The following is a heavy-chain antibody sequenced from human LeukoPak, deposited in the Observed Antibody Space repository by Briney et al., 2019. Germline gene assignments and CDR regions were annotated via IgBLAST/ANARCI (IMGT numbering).Heavy chain of an antibody. V-gene: IGHV4-4*07. CDR1: GGSISSYY. CDR2: IYTSGST. Sequence: SETLSLTCTVSGGSISSYYWSWIRQPAGKGLEWIGRIYTSGSTNYNPSLKSRVTISVDTSKNQFSLKLSSVTAADTAVYYCARASSGYCSGGSCYPTAYYYYGMDVWGQGTTVTVSS. J-gene: IGHJ6*02. D-gene: IGHD2-15*01. CDR3: ARASSGYCSGGSCYPTAYYYYGMDV.